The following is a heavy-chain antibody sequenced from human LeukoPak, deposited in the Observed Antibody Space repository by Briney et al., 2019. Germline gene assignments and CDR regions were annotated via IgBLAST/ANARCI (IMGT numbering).Heavy chain of an antibody. Sequence: PSETLSLTCAVSGGSISSGGYSWSWIRQPPGKGLEWIGYIYHSGSTYCNPSLKSRVTISVDRSKNQFSLKLSSVTAADTAVYYCARVGGIAAAGRLAYWGQGTLVTVSS. D-gene: IGHD6-13*01. CDR1: GGSISSGGYS. J-gene: IGHJ4*02. V-gene: IGHV4-30-2*01. CDR2: IYHSGST. CDR3: ARVGGIAAAGRLAY.